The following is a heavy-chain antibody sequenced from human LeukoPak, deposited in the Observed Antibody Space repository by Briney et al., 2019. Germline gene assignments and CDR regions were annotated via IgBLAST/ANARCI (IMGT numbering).Heavy chain of an antibody. D-gene: IGHD1-14*01. V-gene: IGHV4-39*01. CDR1: GGSVRGSDYY. CDR2: MYYSGST. Sequence: SETLSLTCTVSGGSVRGSDYYWGWIRQPPGKGLEWIGSMYYSGSTYYNPSLKSRVTISVDTSKNQFSQKLSSVTAADTAVYYCSYRGYYFDYWGQGTLVTVSS. CDR3: SYRGYYFDY. J-gene: IGHJ4*02.